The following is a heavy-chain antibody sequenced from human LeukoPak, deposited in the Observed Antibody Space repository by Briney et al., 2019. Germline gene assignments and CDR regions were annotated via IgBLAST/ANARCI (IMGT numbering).Heavy chain of an antibody. V-gene: IGHV3-23*01. CDR2: ISVSGGSR. CDR3: AKDRYYDSSGHDY. Sequence: GGTLRLSCAASGFTFSSYGMSWVRQAPGKGLEWVSAISVSGGSRYYADSVKGRFTISRDNSKNTLYLQMNSLRAEDTAVYYCAKDRYYDSSGHDYWGQGTLVTVSS. J-gene: IGHJ4*02. D-gene: IGHD3-22*01. CDR1: GFTFSSYG.